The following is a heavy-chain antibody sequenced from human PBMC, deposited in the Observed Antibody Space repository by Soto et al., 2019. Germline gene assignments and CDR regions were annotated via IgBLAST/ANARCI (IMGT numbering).Heavy chain of an antibody. D-gene: IGHD6-13*01. CDR2: FDPEDGET. V-gene: IGHV1-24*01. CDR3: ATEKSNLNLAGPDY. CDR1: GYTLTELS. Sequence: GASVTVSCKASGYTLTELSLHCVRQAPGKGLEWIGGFDPEDGETIYAQKFQGRVTMTEDTSTDTAYMELSSLRSEDTAVYYCATEKSNLNLAGPDYGVQGTLVTVSS. J-gene: IGHJ4*02.